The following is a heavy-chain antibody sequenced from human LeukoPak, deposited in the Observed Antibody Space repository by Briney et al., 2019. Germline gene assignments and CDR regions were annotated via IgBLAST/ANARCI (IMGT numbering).Heavy chain of an antibody. CDR3: ARGIYSYGSTYDY. CDR2: INPNSGGT. D-gene: IGHD5-18*01. CDR1: GYTFTGYY. Sequence: EASVKVSCKASGYTFTGYYMHWVRQAPGQGLEWMGWINPNSGGTNYAQKFQGRVTMTRDTSISTAYMELSRLRSDDTAVYYCARGIYSYGSTYDYWGQGTLVTVSS. J-gene: IGHJ4*02. V-gene: IGHV1-2*02.